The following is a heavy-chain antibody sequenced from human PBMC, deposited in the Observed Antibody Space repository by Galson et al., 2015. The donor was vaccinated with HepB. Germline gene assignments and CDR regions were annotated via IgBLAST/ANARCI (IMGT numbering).Heavy chain of an antibody. J-gene: IGHJ2*01. CDR1: GYNFKNYW. V-gene: IGHV5-51*01. Sequence: QSGAEVKKPGESLKISCKGSGYNFKNYWIAWVRQMPGKSLEWMGVIYPGDSDTRYSPSFQGQVTISADKSISSAYLQWSSLKASDTAMYYCARHERGSSVWFFDLWGRGTPVTVSS. D-gene: IGHD6-6*01. CDR2: IYPGDSDT. CDR3: ARHERGSSVWFFDL.